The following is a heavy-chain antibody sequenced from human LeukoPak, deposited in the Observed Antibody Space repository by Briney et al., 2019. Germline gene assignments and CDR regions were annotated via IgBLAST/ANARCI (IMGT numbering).Heavy chain of an antibody. V-gene: IGHV1-46*01. CDR2: INPSGGST. J-gene: IGHJ3*02. CDR3: ARVSARGPIVVVIRKPSNDAFDI. CDR1: GYTFTSYY. D-gene: IGHD3-22*01. Sequence: ASVKVSCKASGYTFTSYYMHWVRQAPGQGLEWMGIINPSGGSTSYAQKFQGRVTMTRDTPTSTVYMELSSLRSEDTAVYYCARVSARGPIVVVIRKPSNDAFDIWGQGTMVTVSS.